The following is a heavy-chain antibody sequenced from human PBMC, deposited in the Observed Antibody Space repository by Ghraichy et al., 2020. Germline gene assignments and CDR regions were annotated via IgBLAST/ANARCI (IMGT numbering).Heavy chain of an antibody. CDR3: ARASMVVRFYYYDGMDV. J-gene: IGHJ6*02. CDR2: ISRSGRSI. CDR1: GFTFSSYG. V-gene: IGHV3-48*03. Sequence: GGSLRLSCVGSGFTFSSYGLNWVRQSPGKGLEWVSYISRSGRSIFYADSVRGRFTISRDNAKNSLSLQMNSLRDEDTAVYYCARASMVVRFYYYDGMDVWGQGTTVTVSS. D-gene: IGHD2-15*01.